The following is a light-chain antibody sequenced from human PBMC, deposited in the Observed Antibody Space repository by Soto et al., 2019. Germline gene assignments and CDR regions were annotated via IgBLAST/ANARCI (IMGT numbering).Light chain of an antibody. CDR3: QQYGSSPRT. Sequence: EIVLTQSPGTLSLSPGESATLSCRASQSVSSSYLAWYQQKPGQAPRLLIYGASSRATGIPDRFSGSGSGTDCPLTISRLEPEDFAVYYCQQYGSSPRTFGQGTKVEIK. CDR1: QSVSSSY. V-gene: IGKV3-20*01. J-gene: IGKJ1*01. CDR2: GAS.